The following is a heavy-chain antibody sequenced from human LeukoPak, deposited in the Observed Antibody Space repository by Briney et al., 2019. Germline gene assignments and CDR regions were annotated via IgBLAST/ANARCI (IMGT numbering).Heavy chain of an antibody. D-gene: IGHD2-15*01. CDR1: GFTFYNYG. CDR3: AKAPVTSCRGAFCYPFDY. Sequence: GGSLRLSCEASGFTFYNYGMSWVRQAPGRGLEWVSTISGSGATTYYGDSVKGRFIISRDNSKNTLYLQMNSLRAEDAAVYYCAKAPVTSCRGAFCYPFDYWGQGTLVTVSS. CDR2: ISGSGATT. J-gene: IGHJ4*02. V-gene: IGHV3-23*01.